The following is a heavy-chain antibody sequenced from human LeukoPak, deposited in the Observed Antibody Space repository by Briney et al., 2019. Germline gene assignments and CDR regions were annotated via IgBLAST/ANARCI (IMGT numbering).Heavy chain of an antibody. J-gene: IGHJ6*02. V-gene: IGHV4-59*01. Sequence: SSETLSLTCIVSSGSISSYFWSWIRQPPVKGLEWIGYVHYSGTTNYNPSLRGRVTISVDTSKNQFSLKLSSVTAADTAVYYCARVLNWGSFNYYFGMDVWGQGTTVTVSS. CDR2: VHYSGTT. CDR3: ARVLNWGSFNYYFGMDV. CDR1: SGSISSYF. D-gene: IGHD7-27*01.